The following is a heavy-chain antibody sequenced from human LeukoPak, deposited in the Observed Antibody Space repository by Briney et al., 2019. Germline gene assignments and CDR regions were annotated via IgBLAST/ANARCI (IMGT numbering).Heavy chain of an antibody. J-gene: IGHJ4*02. CDR1: GGSISSSSYY. V-gene: IGHV4-39*01. CDR3: ASGYDLDFDY. Sequence: PSETLSLTCTVSGGSISSSSYYWGWIRQPPGKGLEWIGSIYYSGSTYYNPSLKSRVTISVDTSKNQFSLKLSSVTAADTAVYYCASGYDLDFDYWGQGTLVTVSS. CDR2: IYYSGST. D-gene: IGHD5-12*01.